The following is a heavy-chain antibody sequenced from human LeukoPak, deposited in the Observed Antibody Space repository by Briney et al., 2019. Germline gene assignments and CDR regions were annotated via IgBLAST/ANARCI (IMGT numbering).Heavy chain of an antibody. D-gene: IGHD1-7*01. J-gene: IGHJ6*02. CDR1: GGSISSSGYY. Sequence: PSETLSLTCTVSGGSISSSGYYWGWIRQPPGKGLEWIGSIYYSGSTYYNPSLKSRVTISVDTSKNQFSLKLSSVTAADTAVYYCATLGITVTTARYYNGMDVWGQGTTVTVSS. CDR3: ATLGITVTTARYYNGMDV. CDR2: IYYSGST. V-gene: IGHV4-39*01.